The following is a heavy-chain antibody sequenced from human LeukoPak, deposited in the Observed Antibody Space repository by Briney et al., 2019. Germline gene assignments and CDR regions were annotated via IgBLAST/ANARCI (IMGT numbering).Heavy chain of an antibody. Sequence: SETLSLTCTVSGYSISSGYYWGWIRQPPGKGLEWIGSIYHSGSTYYNPSLKSRVTMSVDTSRNQFSLKLSSVTAADTAVYYCARVGYGGYGVLDSWGQGTLVTVSS. D-gene: IGHD5-12*01. CDR1: GYSISSGYY. CDR3: ARVGYGGYGVLDS. CDR2: IYHSGST. J-gene: IGHJ4*02. V-gene: IGHV4-38-2*02.